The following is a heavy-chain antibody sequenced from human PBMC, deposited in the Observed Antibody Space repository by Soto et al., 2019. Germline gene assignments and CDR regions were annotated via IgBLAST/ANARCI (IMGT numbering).Heavy chain of an antibody. V-gene: IGHV3-74*01. CDR1: GFTFSGCW. J-gene: IGHJ4*02. CDR2: ITSDGSNA. D-gene: IGHD1-1*01. CDR3: ARDVPRDGIDY. Sequence: PGGSLRLSCAASGFTFSGCWMHWVRQAPGKGLVWVSHITSDGSNADYADSVKGRFTISRDNAKNTLYLQMNSLRVEDAAVYYCARDVPRDGIDYWGRGTLVTVS.